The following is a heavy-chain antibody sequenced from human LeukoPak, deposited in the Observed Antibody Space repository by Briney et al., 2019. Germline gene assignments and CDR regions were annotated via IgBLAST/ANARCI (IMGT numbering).Heavy chain of an antibody. D-gene: IGHD5-12*01. J-gene: IGHJ3*02. V-gene: IGHV4-31*03. Sequence: SQTLSLTCTVSGGSISSGGYYWSWIRQHPGKGLEWIGYIYYSGSTYYNPSLKSRVTISVDTSKNQFSLKLSSVTAADTAVYYCARDGYGVRLGFDIWGQGTMVTVSS. CDR1: GGSISSGGYY. CDR3: ARDGYGVRLGFDI. CDR2: IYYSGST.